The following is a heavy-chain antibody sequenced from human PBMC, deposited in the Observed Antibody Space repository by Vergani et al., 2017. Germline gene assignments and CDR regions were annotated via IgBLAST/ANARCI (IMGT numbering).Heavy chain of an antibody. D-gene: IGHD6-19*01. CDR1: GGTFSSYA. Sequence: QVQLVQSGAEVKKPGASVKFSCKASGGTFSSYAISWVRQAPGQGLEWMGRIIPILGITNYAQKFQGRVTITADKSTSTAYMELSSVRSEDTAVDYCARAPERVAGTCYYYGMDVWGQGTTVTVSS. CDR2: IIPILGIT. V-gene: IGHV1-69*04. J-gene: IGHJ6*02. CDR3: ARAPERVAGTCYYYGMDV.